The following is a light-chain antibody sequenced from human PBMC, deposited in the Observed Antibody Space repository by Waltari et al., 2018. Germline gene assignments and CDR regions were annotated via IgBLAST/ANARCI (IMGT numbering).Light chain of an antibody. V-gene: IGLV1-36*01. J-gene: IGLJ1*01. CDR1: SSNIGNNA. CDR3: AAWDDSLNGYV. Sequence: QSVLTQPPSVSEAPRQRVPISCSGSSSNIGNNAVNWYQQLPGKAPKLLIYYDDLVPSGVSDRFSGSKSGTSASLAISGLQSEDEADYYCAAWDDSLNGYVFGTGTKVTVL. CDR2: YDD.